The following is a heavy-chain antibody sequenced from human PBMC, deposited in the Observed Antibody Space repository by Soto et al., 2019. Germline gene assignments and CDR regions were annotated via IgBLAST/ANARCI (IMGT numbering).Heavy chain of an antibody. D-gene: IGHD3-9*01. CDR1: GFSLTTSGVG. CDR3: VHRVLRTFYGLVTTTALYFDH. CDR2: IYWDGDE. J-gene: IGHJ4*02. V-gene: IGHV2-5*02. Sequence: QITLKESGPTLVKPTQTLTLTCTFSGFSLTTSGVGVGWIRQTPGRAPVWLARIYWDGDERYSPSLKSSLTSTKDAYRNQVVLTLGNMDPVDTATYYCVHRVLRTFYGLVTTTALYFDHWGQGAMVIVFS.